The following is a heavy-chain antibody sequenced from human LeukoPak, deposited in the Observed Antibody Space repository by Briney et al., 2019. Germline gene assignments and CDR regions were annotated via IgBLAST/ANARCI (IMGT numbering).Heavy chain of an antibody. CDR1: GYSFTTYW. Sequence: GESLKISCQASGYSFTTYWIGWVRQTPGKGLEWMWIIYLGDSDTRYNPSFQGQVTISADKSITTAYLQWSGLKASDTAMYYCARGLWSGYNYFDYWGQGTLVTVSS. D-gene: IGHD3-3*01. CDR2: IYLGDSDT. J-gene: IGHJ4*02. CDR3: ARGLWSGYNYFDY. V-gene: IGHV5-51*01.